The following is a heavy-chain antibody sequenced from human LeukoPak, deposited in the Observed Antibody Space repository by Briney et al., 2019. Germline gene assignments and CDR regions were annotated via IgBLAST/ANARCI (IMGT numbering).Heavy chain of an antibody. J-gene: IGHJ4*02. D-gene: IGHD4/OR15-4a*01. CDR2: ISYDGSNK. V-gene: IGHV3-30-3*01. CDR3: AREARMVAFDY. Sequence: PGRSLRLSCAASGFTFSSYAMPWVRQAPGKGLEWVAVISYDGSNKYYADSVKGRFTISRDNSKNTLYLQMNSLRAEDTAVYYCAREARMVAFDYWGQGTLVTVSS. CDR1: GFTFSSYA.